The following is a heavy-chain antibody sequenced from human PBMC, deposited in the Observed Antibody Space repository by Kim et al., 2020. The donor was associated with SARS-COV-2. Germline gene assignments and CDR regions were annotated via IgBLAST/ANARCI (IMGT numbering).Heavy chain of an antibody. V-gene: IGHV3-33*08. J-gene: IGHJ6*02. CDR1: GFTFSSYG. CDR2: IWYDGSNK. D-gene: IGHD1-20*01. Sequence: GGSLRLSCAASGFTFSSYGMHWVRQAPGKGLEWVAVIWYDGSNKYYADSVKGRFTISRDNSKNTLYLQMNSLRAEDTAVYYCARQGHNWNLQYYYYGMDVWGQGTTVTVSS. CDR3: ARQGHNWNLQYYYYGMDV.